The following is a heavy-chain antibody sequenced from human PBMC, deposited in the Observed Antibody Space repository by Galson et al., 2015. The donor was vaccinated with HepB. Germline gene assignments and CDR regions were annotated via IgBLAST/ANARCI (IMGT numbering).Heavy chain of an antibody. D-gene: IGHD4-17*01. V-gene: IGHV3-30*18. CDR2: ISYDGSNK. CDR3: AKDADGDYDYRFDY. J-gene: IGHJ4*02. Sequence: SLRLSCAASGLTFSSYGMHWVRQAPGKGLEWVAVISYDGSNKYYADSVKGRFTISRDNSKNTLYLQMNSLRAEDTAVYYCAKDADGDYDYRFDYWGQGTLVTVSS. CDR1: GLTFSSYG.